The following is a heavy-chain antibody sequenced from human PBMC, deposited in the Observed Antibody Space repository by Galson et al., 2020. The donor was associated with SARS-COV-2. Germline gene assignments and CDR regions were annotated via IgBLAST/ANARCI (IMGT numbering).Heavy chain of an antibody. J-gene: IGHJ4*02. D-gene: IGHD6-19*01. Sequence: SVTVSCKASGGASTTYSINWVRQAPGQGLEWMGKIIPILGLAKYAQKFQARVTLTAYKATNTAYMEMSSLISDGTAIYYCSRGGGGSGLYEGDFWGQGTLVTVSS. V-gene: IGHV1-69*02. CDR2: IIPILGLA. CDR1: GGASTTYS. CDR3: SRGGGGSGLYEGDF.